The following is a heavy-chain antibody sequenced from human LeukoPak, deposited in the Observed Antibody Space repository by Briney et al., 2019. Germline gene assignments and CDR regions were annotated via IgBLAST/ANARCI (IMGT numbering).Heavy chain of an antibody. CDR3: ASESGIAVAGKAIWFDP. D-gene: IGHD6-19*01. J-gene: IGHJ5*02. V-gene: IGHV1-69*13. CDR2: IIPIFGTA. CDR1: GGTFSSYA. Sequence: ASVKVSCKASGGTFSSYAISWVRQAPGQGLEWMGGIIPIFGTANYAQKFQGRVTITADESTSTAYMELSSLRSEDTAVYYCASESGIAVAGKAIWFDPWDQGTLVTVSS.